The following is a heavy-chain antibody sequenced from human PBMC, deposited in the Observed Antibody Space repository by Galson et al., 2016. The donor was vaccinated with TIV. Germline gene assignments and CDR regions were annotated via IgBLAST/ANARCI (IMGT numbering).Heavy chain of an antibody. CDR3: ARDCTSSTCRIYYYGMDV. CDR2: THQSGSS. J-gene: IGHJ6*02. V-gene: IGHV4-38-2*02. CDR1: GFSIASGYF. D-gene: IGHD2-15*01. Sequence: SETLSLTCTVSGFSIASGYFWGWIRQPPGKGLEWLGNTHQSGSSYYNPSLKSRLTISVDTSKNQFSLTLRSVTAADSAVYYCARDCTSSTCRIYYYGMDVWGQGTTVTVSS.